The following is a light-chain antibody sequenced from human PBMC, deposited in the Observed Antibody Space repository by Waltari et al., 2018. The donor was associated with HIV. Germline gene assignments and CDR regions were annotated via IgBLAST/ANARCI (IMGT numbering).Light chain of an antibody. CDR1: KLGDKY. CDR2: QET. V-gene: IGLV3-1*01. J-gene: IGLJ2*01. CDR3: QAWDSSTAQ. Sequence: SYELTQPPSVSVSPGQTASITCSGDKLGDKYACWYQQRPGQSPVLVIYQETKRPAGIPEGFSGSNSRNTATLTISGTQAMDEADYYCQAWDSSTAQFGGGTKLTVL.